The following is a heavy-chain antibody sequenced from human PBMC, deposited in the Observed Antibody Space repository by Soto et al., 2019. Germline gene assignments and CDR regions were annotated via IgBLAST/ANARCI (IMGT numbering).Heavy chain of an antibody. J-gene: IGHJ6*02. CDR3: GTQNWQNYHYSGRAV. CDR1: GGSISSSCYY. CDR2: IYYSGST. D-gene: IGHD1-1*01. Sequence: SETLSLTCTVSGGSISSSCYYWGWIRQPPGKGLEWIGSIYYSGSTYYNPSLKSRVTISVDTSKNQFSLKLSSVTAADTAVYYCGTQNWQNYHYSGRAVGGQGTTDT. V-gene: IGHV4-39*01.